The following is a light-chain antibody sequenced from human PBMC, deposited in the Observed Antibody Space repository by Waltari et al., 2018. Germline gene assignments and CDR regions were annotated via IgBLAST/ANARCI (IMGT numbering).Light chain of an antibody. CDR3: QQYYSTPLT. J-gene: IGKJ4*01. CDR2: WAS. V-gene: IGKV4-1*01. Sequence: SVLYSSNNKNYLAWYQQKPGQPAKLLIYWASTRESGVPDRFSGSGSGTDFTLTISSLQAEDVAVYYCQQYYSTPLTFGGGTKVEIK. CDR1: SVLYSSNNKNY.